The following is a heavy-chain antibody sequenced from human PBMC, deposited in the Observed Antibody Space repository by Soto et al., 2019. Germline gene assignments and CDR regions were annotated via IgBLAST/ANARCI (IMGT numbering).Heavy chain of an antibody. CDR2: INPSGGHT. CDR1: GNTFTNYY. V-gene: IGHV1-46*01. D-gene: IGHD2-21*02. CDR3: ARGGHVVVVTAAFDY. J-gene: IGHJ4*02. Sequence: QVQLMQSGAEVKKPGASVKVSCKASGNTFTNYYIDWVRQAPGQGHEWMGTINPSGGHTTYAQKFLGRVTMTRDTSTSTLYMELTSLRSEDTAVYYCARGGHVVVVTAAFDYWGQGTLVTVSS.